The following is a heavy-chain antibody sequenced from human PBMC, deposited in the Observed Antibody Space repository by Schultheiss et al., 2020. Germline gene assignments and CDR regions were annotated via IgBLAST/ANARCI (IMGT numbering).Heavy chain of an antibody. Sequence: SETLSLTCAVYGGSFSGYYWSWIRQPPGKGLEWIGEINHSVSTNYNPSLKSRVTISVDTSKNQFSLKLSSVTAADTAVYFCARRGGFPYYAMDVWGQGITVTVSS. CDR2: INHSVST. V-gene: IGHV4-34*01. CDR3: ARRGGFPYYAMDV. J-gene: IGHJ6*02. D-gene: IGHD3-16*01. CDR1: GGSFSGYY.